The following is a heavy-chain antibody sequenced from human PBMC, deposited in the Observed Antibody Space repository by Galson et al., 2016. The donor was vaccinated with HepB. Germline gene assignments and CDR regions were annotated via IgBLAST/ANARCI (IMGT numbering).Heavy chain of an antibody. D-gene: IGHD3-16*01. CDR1: GYNFTDYY. CDR2: IDPRGGRI. J-gene: IGHJ4*02. V-gene: IGHV1-46*03. CDR3: TRVINAHNF. Sequence: SVKVSCKASGYNFTDYYIHWVRQAPGQGLEWMAIIDPRGGRISYAQKFRGRVTVTRDTSTTTVFMELGSLRSGDTAIYYCTRVINAHNFWGQGTQVTVSS.